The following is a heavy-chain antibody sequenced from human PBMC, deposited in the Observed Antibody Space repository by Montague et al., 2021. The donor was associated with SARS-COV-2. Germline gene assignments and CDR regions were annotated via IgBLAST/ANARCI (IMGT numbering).Heavy chain of an antibody. CDR3: ARDDPYCTNGVCYTGNWFDP. D-gene: IGHD2-8*01. CDR1: GGSVSSNSAA. Sequence: CAISGGSVSSNSAAWNWIRQSPSRGLEWLGGTYYRSKWYNDYAVSVKSRITINPDTSKNQFSLQLNSVTPEDTAVYYCARDDPYCTNGVCYTGNWFDPWGQGTLVTVSS. V-gene: IGHV6-1*01. CDR2: TYYRSKWYN. J-gene: IGHJ5*02.